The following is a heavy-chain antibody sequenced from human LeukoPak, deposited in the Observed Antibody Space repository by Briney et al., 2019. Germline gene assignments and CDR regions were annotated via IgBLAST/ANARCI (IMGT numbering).Heavy chain of an antibody. CDR3: AKDQGVLFGYFDN. D-gene: IGHD3-3*01. V-gene: IGHV3-48*01. CDR1: GFTFSRDS. J-gene: IGHJ4*02. CDR2: INGGSSPI. Sequence: GGSLRLSCAASGFTFSRDSMNWVRQAPGKGLEWVSYINGGSSPIYYADSVRGRFTISRDNSKNTLYLQMNSLRAEDTALFYCAKDQGVLFGYFDNWGQGTLVTVSS.